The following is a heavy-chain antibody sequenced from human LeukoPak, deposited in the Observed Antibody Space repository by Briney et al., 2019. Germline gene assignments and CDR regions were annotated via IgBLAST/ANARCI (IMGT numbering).Heavy chain of an antibody. CDR3: VRRGDASSGWGGHDY. J-gene: IGHJ4*02. Sequence: GGSLRLSCAASGFTFNRNAISWVRQAPGKGLEWVSTIGGSGDKTFYADSVKGRFTISRDNSKNMLHLQMSSLTGEDTALYYCVRRGDASSGWGGHDYWGQGALVTVSS. CDR1: GFTFNRNA. V-gene: IGHV3-23*01. D-gene: IGHD6-19*01. CDR2: IGGSGDKT.